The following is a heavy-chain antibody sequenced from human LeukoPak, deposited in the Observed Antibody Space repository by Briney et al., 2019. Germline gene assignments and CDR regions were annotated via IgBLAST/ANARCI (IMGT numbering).Heavy chain of an antibody. CDR3: AREDLGSGSYSGSDY. D-gene: IGHD3-10*01. CDR2: IKQDGSEK. V-gene: IGHV3-7*01. Sequence: PGGSLRLSCAASGFTFSSYSMNWVRQAPGKGLEWVANIKQDGSEKYYVDSVKGRFTISRDNAKNSLYLQMNSLRAEDTAVYYCAREDLGSGSYSGSDYWGQGTLVTVSS. J-gene: IGHJ4*02. CDR1: GFTFSSYS.